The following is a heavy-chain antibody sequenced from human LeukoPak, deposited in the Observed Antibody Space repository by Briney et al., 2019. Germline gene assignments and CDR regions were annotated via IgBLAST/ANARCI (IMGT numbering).Heavy chain of an antibody. CDR2: ISAYNGNT. J-gene: IGHJ3*02. CDR1: GYTFTSHG. Sequence: GASVKVSCKASGYTFTSHGISWVRQAPGQGLEWMGRISAYNGNTNYAQKLQGRVTMTTDTSTSTAYMELRSLRSDDTAVYYCARDSYCGGDCYGRAFDIWGQGTMVTVSS. CDR3: ARDSYCGGDCYGRAFDI. V-gene: IGHV1-18*01. D-gene: IGHD2-21*02.